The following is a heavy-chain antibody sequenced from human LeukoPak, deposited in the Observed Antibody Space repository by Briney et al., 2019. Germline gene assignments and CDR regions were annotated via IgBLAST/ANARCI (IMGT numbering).Heavy chain of an antibody. J-gene: IGHJ6*03. V-gene: IGHV1-2*02. CDR2: INP. CDR3: ARDPSHYYYTDV. CDR1: GYTFNVYY. Sequence: ASVEVYRSASGYTFNVYYIHWVRQAPGQGREWMGWINPKNVQGSVILTRDTSINTAYMELSSLTSDDTAIYFCARDPSHYYYTDVWGKGTTVSVSS.